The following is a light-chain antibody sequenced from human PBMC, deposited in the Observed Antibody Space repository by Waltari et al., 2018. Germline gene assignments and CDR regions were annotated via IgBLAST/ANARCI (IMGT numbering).Light chain of an antibody. Sequence: DIQMTQSPSSLSASVGDRVTITCRVSQSISSYLSWYQQKPGRAPKLLIYAASSLESGVPSRFSGSGSGRDFTLIISSLQPEDFATYSCQQSYSQTRTFGQGTKVEI. CDR3: QQSYSQTRT. CDR2: AAS. CDR1: QSISSY. J-gene: IGKJ1*01. V-gene: IGKV1-39*01.